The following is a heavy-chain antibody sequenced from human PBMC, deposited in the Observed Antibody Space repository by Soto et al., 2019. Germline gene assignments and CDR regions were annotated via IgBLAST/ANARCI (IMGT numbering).Heavy chain of an antibody. CDR3: AKKTISTSGESNRFDY. V-gene: IGHV3-23*01. CDR1: GFTFSTYA. CDR2: VSPAAGGT. J-gene: IGHJ4*02. D-gene: IGHD3-16*01. Sequence: GGSLRLSCAASGFTFSTYAMSWVRQAPGTGLEIVSAVSPAAGGTYYADSVKGRFTISRHNSNITLYLEMNRLRVENTVLFYCAKKTISTSGESNRFDYWGQGTLVTVCS.